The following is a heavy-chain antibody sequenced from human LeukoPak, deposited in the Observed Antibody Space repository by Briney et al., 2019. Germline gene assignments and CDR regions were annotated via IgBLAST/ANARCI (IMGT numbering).Heavy chain of an antibody. CDR2: IGISSGNT. Sequence: GGSLRLSCAASGFPFNEYSMNWVRQAPGKGLEWISYIGISSGNTKYADSVKGRFTNSGDNAKKSLYLQMNSLRVEDTAVYYCARDHNYAFDNWGQGTLVTVSS. J-gene: IGHJ4*02. D-gene: IGHD1-1*01. CDR3: ARDHNYAFDN. V-gene: IGHV3-11*06. CDR1: GFPFNEYS.